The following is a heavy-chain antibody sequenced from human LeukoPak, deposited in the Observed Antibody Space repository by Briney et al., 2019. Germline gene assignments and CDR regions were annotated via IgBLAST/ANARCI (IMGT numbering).Heavy chain of an antibody. Sequence: GGSLRLSCAASGFTFSSYDMHWVRQAPGKGLEWVAVISYDGSNKYYADYVKGRFTISRDNAKISLYLQMNSLRAEDTAVYYCARDEISSAWGPRDFDYWGQGTRVSVSS. CDR1: GFTFSSYD. D-gene: IGHD6-19*01. CDR2: ISYDGSNK. J-gene: IGHJ4*02. V-gene: IGHV3-30*03. CDR3: ARDEISSAWGPRDFDY.